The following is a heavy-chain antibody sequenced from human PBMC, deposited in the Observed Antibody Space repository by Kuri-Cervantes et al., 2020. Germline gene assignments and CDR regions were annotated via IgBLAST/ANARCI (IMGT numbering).Heavy chain of an antibody. CDR1: GASVSSNSAA. D-gene: IGHD3-10*01. CDR2: TYYNSKWYN. CDR3: ALNHYGSGSYYSSFDY. V-gene: IGHV6-1*01. J-gene: IGHJ4*02. Sequence: LRLSCAISGASVSSNSAAWNWIRQSPSRGLEWLGRTYYNSKWYNDYAVSVKSRITINPDTSKNQFSLQLNSVTPEDTAVYYCALNHYGSGSYYSSFDYWGQGSLVTVSS.